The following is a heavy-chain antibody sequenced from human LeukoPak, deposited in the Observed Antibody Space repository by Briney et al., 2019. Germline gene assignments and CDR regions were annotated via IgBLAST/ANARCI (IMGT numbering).Heavy chain of an antibody. V-gene: IGHV1-24*01. CDR1: GYTLTELS. Sequence: ASVKVSCKVSGYTLTELSMHWVRQAPGKGLEWMGGFDPEDGETIYAQKFQGRVTMTKDTSTDTAYMELSSLRSEDTAVYYCATSPSNMVRGSSFFQHWGQGTLVTVSS. D-gene: IGHD3-10*01. J-gene: IGHJ1*01. CDR2: FDPEDGET. CDR3: ATSPSNMVRGSSFFQH.